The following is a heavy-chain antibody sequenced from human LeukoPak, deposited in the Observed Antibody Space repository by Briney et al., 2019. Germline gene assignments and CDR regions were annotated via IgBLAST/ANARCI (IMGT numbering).Heavy chain of an antibody. D-gene: IGHD3-16*02. J-gene: IGHJ4*02. CDR3: ATIPRFGGVIVDSGIDFDY. V-gene: IGHV1-24*01. CDR1: RYTLTELS. CDR2: FDPEDGET. Sequence: ASVKVSCKVSRYTLTELSMHWVRQAPGKGLEWMGGFDPEDGETIYAQKFQGRVTMTEDTSTDTAYMELSSLRSEDTAVYYCATIPRFGGVIVDSGIDFDYWGQGTLVTVSS.